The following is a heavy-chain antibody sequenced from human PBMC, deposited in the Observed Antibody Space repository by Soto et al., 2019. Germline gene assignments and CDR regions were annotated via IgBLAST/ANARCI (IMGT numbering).Heavy chain of an antibody. CDR3: ARGSGYYYWDDY. CDR1: GYTFTGYY. J-gene: IGHJ4*02. CDR2: INAGNGNT. Sequence: ASVKVSCKASGYTFTGYYIHWVRQAPGQGLEWMGWINAGNGNTKYSQKFQGRVTITRDTSASTAYMELSSLRSEDTAVYYCARGSGYYYWDDYWGQGTLVTVSS. V-gene: IGHV1-3*01. D-gene: IGHD3-22*01.